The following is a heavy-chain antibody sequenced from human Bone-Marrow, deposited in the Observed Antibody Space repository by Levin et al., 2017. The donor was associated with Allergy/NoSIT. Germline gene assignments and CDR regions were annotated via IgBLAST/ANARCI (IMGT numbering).Heavy chain of an antibody. J-gene: IGHJ5*02. CDR2: ISSDGSKT. Sequence: GESLKISCAVSGFIFSSSGVHWVRQPPGRGLEWVAVISSDGSKTYYADSVRGRFIVSRDNSKNTLYLEVNSLRPEDTALYYCAKDDASYWIDPWGQGTLVTVAS. CDR1: GFIFSSSG. CDR3: AKDDASYWIDP. V-gene: IGHV3-30*18.